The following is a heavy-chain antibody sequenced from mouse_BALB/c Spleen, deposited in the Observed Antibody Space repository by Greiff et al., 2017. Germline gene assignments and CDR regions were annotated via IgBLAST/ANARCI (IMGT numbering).Heavy chain of an antibody. D-gene: IGHD2-4*01. CDR1: GFTFSSYG. CDR3: ARDSLSTVIKGAMDY. V-gene: IGHV5-6-3*01. Sequence: EVKLVESGGGLVQPGGSLKLSCAASGFTFSSYGMSWVRQTPDKRLELVATINSNGGSTYYPDSVKGRFTISRDNAKNTLYLQMSSLKSEDTAMYYCARDSLSTVIKGAMDYWGQGTSVTVSS. J-gene: IGHJ4*01. CDR2: INSNGGST.